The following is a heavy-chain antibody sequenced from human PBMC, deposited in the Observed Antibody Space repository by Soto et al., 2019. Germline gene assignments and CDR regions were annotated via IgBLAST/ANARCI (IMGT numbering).Heavy chain of an antibody. V-gene: IGHV2-5*02. CDR2: IYWGDGK. J-gene: IGHJ4*02. CDR3: AHRHYQSRSRPFHF. CDR1: GFSLSTTGVG. D-gene: IGHD3-10*01. Sequence: SGPTLVNPTQTLTLTCTFSGFSLSTTGVGVGWIRQAPGKALEWLALIYWGDGKRYSPSLNNRLTITKDISKNQVVLAMTNMDPVDTATYYCAHRHYQSRSRPFHFRGQGTLVTVSS.